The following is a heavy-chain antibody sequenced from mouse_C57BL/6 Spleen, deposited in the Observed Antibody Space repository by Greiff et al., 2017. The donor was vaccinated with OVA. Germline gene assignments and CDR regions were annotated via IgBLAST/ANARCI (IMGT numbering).Heavy chain of an antibody. CDR2: INPSNGGT. V-gene: IGHV1-53*01. D-gene: IGHD1-1*01. CDR3: AREAITTVVARDYYAMDY. Sequence: QVQLKQPGTELVKPGASVKLSCKASGYTFTSYWMHWVKQRPGQGLEWIGNINPSNGGTNYNEKFKSKATLTVDKSSSTAYMQLSSLTSEDSAVYYCAREAITTVVARDYYAMDYWGQGTSVTVSS. J-gene: IGHJ4*01. CDR1: GYTFTSYW.